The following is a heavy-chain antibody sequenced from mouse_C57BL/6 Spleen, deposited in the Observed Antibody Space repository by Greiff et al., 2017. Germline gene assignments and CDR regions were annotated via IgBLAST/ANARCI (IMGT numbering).Heavy chain of an antibody. CDR3: ARKEGQAWFAY. V-gene: IGHV5-4*03. Sequence: EVNVVESGGGLVKPGGSLKLSCAASGFTFSSYAMSWVRQTPEKRLEWVATISDGGSYTYYPDNVKGRFTISRDNAKNNLYLQMSHRKSEDTAMYYCARKEGQAWFAYWGQGTLVTVSA. D-gene: IGHD3-3*01. CDR2: ISDGGSYT. J-gene: IGHJ3*01. CDR1: GFTFSSYA.